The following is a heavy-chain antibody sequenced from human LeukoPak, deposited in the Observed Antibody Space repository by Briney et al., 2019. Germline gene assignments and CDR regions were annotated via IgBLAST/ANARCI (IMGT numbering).Heavy chain of an antibody. D-gene: IGHD1-26*01. Sequence: GGSLRLSCAASGFTFSSYSMNWVRQAPGKGLEWVSSISSSSSYICYADSVKGRFTISRDNAKNSLYLQMNSLRAEDTAVYYCARDGVIVGATMRAFDIWAKGQWSPSLQ. CDR1: GFTFSSYS. J-gene: IGHJ3*02. CDR3: ARDGVIVGATMRAFDI. V-gene: IGHV3-21*01. CDR2: ISSSSSYI.